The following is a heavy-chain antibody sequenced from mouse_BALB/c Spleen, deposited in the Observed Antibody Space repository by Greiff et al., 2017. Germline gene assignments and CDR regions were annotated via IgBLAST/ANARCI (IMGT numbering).Heavy chain of an antibody. V-gene: IGHV5-17*02. D-gene: IGHD2-14*01. J-gene: IGHJ4*01. CDR1: GFTFSSFG. CDR3: ASDRSTYYAMDY. Sequence: EVKLMESGGGLVQPGGSRKLSCAASGFTFSSFGMHWVRQAPEKGLEWVAYISSGSSTIYYADTVKGRFTISRDNPKNTLFLQMTSLRSEDTAMYYCASDRSTYYAMDYWGQGTSVTVSS. CDR2: ISSGSSTI.